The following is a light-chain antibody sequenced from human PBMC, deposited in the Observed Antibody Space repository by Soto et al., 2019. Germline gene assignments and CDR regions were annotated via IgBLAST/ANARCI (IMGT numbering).Light chain of an antibody. V-gene: IGKV1-33*01. CDR2: DAS. CDR3: QQYGSLPPYT. J-gene: IGKJ2*01. Sequence: DVQMTQSPSSLSASVGDRVTITCQASQDISNNLNWYQQKSGRAPKLLIYDASSLEIGVPSRFIGSGSGTDFTFTITSLQTYDTATYYCQQYGSLPPYTFGPGTKLEI. CDR1: QDISNN.